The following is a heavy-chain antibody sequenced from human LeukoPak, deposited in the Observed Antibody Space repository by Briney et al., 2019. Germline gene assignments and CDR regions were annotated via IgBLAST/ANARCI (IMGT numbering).Heavy chain of an antibody. J-gene: IGHJ3*02. CDR2: IYFSGIT. Sequence: PSETLSLTCTVSGASISSYYWSWIRQPPGKGLEWIGYIYFSGITNYNPSLKSRVTMSVDTSKNQFSLKLGSVTAADSAVYYCARHEGYCSSTRCYESNALDIWGQGTMVTVS. V-gene: IGHV4-59*08. CDR3: ARHEGYCSSTRCYESNALDI. CDR1: GASISSYY. D-gene: IGHD2-2*01.